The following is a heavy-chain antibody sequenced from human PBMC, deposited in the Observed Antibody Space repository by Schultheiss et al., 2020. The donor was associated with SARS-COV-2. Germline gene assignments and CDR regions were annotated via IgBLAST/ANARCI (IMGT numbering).Heavy chain of an antibody. Sequence: SETLSLTCTVSGGSISSYYWSWIRQPPGKGLEWIGYIYYSGSTNYNPSLKSRVTISVDTSKNQFSLKLSSVTAADTAVYYCARGTGTTLSDNWFDPWGQGTLVTVSS. CDR3: ARGTGTTLSDNWFDP. D-gene: IGHD1-7*01. J-gene: IGHJ5*02. CDR2: IYYSGST. V-gene: IGHV4-59*12. CDR1: GGSISSYY.